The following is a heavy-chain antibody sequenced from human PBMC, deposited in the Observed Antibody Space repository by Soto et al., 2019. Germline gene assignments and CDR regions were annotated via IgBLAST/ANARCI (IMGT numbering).Heavy chain of an antibody. CDR2: ISYDGSNK. J-gene: IGHJ4*02. CDR3: AVGSGWYTLWPIEDY. CDR1: GFTFSSYG. Sequence: QVQLVESGGGVVQPGRSLRLSCAASGFTFSSYGMHWVRQAPGKGMEWVAVISYDGSNKYYADSVKGRFTISRDNSKNTLYLQMNSLRAEDTAVYYCAVGSGWYTLWPIEDYWGQGTLVTVSS. D-gene: IGHD6-19*01. V-gene: IGHV3-30*03.